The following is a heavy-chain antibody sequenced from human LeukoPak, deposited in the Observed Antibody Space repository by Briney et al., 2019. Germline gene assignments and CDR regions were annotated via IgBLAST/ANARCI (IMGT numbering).Heavy chain of an antibody. CDR2: INHSGST. J-gene: IGHJ4*02. V-gene: IGHV4-34*01. CDR1: GGSFSGYY. CDR3: ARGRETMVEDYFDY. Sequence: SETLSLTCAVYGGSFSGYYWSWIRQPPGKGLEWIGEINHSGSTNYNPSLKSRVTISVDTSKNQFSLKLSSVTAADTAVYYCARGRETMVEDYFDYWGQGTLVTVSS. D-gene: IGHD3-10*01.